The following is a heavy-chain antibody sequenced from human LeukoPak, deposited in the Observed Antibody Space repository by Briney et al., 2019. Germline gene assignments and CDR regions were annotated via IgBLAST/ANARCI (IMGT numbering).Heavy chain of an antibody. CDR2: ISWSSVRI. J-gene: IGHJ6*03. D-gene: IGHD1-26*01. V-gene: IGHV3-9*01. CDR3: ARDRCGSYSSCYYYYYMDV. CDR1: GFTFDDYA. Sequence: GGSLRLSCAASGFTFDDYAMHWVRQAPGKGLEWVSGISWSSVRIGYADSVKGRFTISRDNAKNSLYLQMNSLRAEDTAVYYCARDRCGSYSSCYYYYYMDVWGKGTTVTVSS.